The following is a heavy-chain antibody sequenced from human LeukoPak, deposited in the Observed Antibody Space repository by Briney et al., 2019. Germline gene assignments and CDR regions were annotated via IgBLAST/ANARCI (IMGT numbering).Heavy chain of an antibody. Sequence: LETLSLTCTVSGGSISSYYWSWIRQPPGKGLGWIGYIYYSGSTNYNPSLESRVTISVDTSKNQFSLKLSPVTAADTAVYYCARLHDGYRYGADYWGQGTLVTAS. CDR1: GGSISSYY. D-gene: IGHD5-18*01. J-gene: IGHJ4*02. CDR3: ARLHDGYRYGADY. V-gene: IGHV4-59*08. CDR2: IYYSGST.